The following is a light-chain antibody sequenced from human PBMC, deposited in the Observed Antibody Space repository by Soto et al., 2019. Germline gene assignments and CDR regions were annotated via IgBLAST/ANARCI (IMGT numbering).Light chain of an antibody. CDR1: QDISNY. J-gene: IGKJ4*01. CDR3: QQYDNLLST. V-gene: IGKV1-33*01. Sequence: DIQMTQSPSSLSASVGDRVTITCQASQDISNYLNWYQQKPGKAPKLLIYDASNLETGVPSRFSGSGSGTDFTFTIISLQPEDISTYYCQQYDNLLSTFGGGTKVEIK. CDR2: DAS.